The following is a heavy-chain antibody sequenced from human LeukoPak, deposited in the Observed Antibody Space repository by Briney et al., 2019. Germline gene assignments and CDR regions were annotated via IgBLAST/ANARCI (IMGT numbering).Heavy chain of an antibody. J-gene: IGHJ4*02. CDR1: GFTVSSNY. V-gene: IGHV3-53*01. CDR2: IYSGGST. D-gene: IGHD6-19*01. CDR3: ASKRKYSSGALNY. Sequence: GGSLRLSCAASGFTVSSNYMSWVRQAPGKGLEWVSVIYSGGSTYYADSVKGRFTISRDNSKNTLYLQMNSLRAEDTGVYYCASKRKYSSGALNYWGQGTLVTVSS.